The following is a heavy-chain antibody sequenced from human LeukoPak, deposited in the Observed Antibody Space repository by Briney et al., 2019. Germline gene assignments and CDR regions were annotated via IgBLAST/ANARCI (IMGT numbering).Heavy chain of an antibody. CDR3: ARGPAAMPYNWFDP. Sequence: PSETLSLTCTVSGGSISSYYWSWIRQPPGKGVEWSGYIYYSGSTNYNPSLKSRVTISVDTSKNQFSLKLSSVTAADTAVYYCARGPAAMPYNWFDPWGQGTLVTVSS. CDR1: GGSISSYY. V-gene: IGHV4-59*01. CDR2: IYYSGST. D-gene: IGHD2-2*01. J-gene: IGHJ5*02.